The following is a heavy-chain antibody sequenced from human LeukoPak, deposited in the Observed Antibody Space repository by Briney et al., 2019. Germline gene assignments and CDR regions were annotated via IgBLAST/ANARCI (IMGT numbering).Heavy chain of an antibody. CDR3: ARDSGEWELLSWFDL. CDR1: GFNFSSHF. Sequence: GGSLRLSCAASGFNFSSHFLHWVRHVPGGGLAGVSRIDYDGTTMVYTDSVRGRFTISRDNVKNMLYPQMNSLREDDTAVYYCARDSGEWELLSWFDLWGQGTLVTVSS. J-gene: IGHJ5*02. CDR2: IDYDGTTM. V-gene: IGHV3-74*01. D-gene: IGHD1-26*01.